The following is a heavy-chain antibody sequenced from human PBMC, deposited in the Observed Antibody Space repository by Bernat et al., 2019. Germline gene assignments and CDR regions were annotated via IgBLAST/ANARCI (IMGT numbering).Heavy chain of an antibody. CDR1: GGTFSSYA. CDR2: IIPIFGTA. D-gene: IGHD2-21*02. J-gene: IGHJ4*02. V-gene: IGHV1-69*01. Sequence: QVQLVQSGAEVKKPGSSVKVSCKASGGTFSSYAISWVRQAPGQGLEWMGGIIPIFGTANYAQQFQTRVTITAYESTSTSYIELSSLRSEDTAVYYCARDAPEYCGGDCYSDYWGQGPLVTVSS. CDR3: ARDAPEYCGGDCYSDY.